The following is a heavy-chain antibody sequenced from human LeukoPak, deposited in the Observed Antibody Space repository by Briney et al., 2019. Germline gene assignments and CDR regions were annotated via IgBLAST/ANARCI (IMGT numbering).Heavy chain of an antibody. V-gene: IGHV1-2*06. Sequence: ASVKVSCKASGYTFTGYYMHWVRQAPGQGLEWMGRINPNSGGTNYAQKFQGRVTMTRDTSISTAYMELSRLRSDDTAVYYCATRYSGSYGSTRDFDYWGQGTLVTVSS. CDR3: ATRYSGSYGSTRDFDY. CDR2: INPNSGGT. J-gene: IGHJ4*02. D-gene: IGHD1-26*01. CDR1: GYTFTGYY.